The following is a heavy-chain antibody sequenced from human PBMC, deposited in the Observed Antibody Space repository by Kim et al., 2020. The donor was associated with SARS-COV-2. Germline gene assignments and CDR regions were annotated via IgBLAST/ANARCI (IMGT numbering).Heavy chain of an antibody. Sequence: GGSLRLSCAASGFAFSSYAMSWVRQAPGKGLEWVSSFSGTGDITYYADSVKGRFTISRDNSKNTVFLQMNSLRAEDTAVDYCAKVRSAVTTAASSYWGQGTLVTVSS. J-gene: IGHJ4*01. V-gene: IGHV3-23*01. CDR1: GFAFSSYA. CDR3: AKVRSAVTTAASSY. CDR2: FSGTGDIT. D-gene: IGHD4-17*01.